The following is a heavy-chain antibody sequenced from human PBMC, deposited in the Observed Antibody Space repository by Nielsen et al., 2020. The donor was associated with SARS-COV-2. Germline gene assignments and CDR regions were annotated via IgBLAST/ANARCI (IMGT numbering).Heavy chain of an antibody. D-gene: IGHD6-13*01. CDR3: ARVHIRSSWYLSRYYFDY. V-gene: IGHV4-59*01. J-gene: IGHJ4*02. CDR1: GGSFSDYY. CDR2: IYYSGAT. Sequence: SETLSLTCAVYGGSFSDYYWSWIRQPPGKGLEYIGYIYYSGATNYNPSLKSRVTISVDTSKNQFSLKLSSVTAADTAVYYCARVHIRSSWYLSRYYFDYWGQGNLVTVSS.